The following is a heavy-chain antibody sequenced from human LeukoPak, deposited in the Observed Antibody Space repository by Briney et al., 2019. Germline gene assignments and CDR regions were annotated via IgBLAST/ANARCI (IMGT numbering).Heavy chain of an antibody. CDR3: ARGNYYDSSHIDY. Sequence: GGSLRLSCAASGFTFSDYYMSWIRQAPGKGLEWVSYISSSGSTIYYADSVKGRFTISRDNAKNSLYLRMNSLRAEDTAVYYCARGNYYDSSHIDYWGQGTLVTVSS. CDR1: GFTFSDYY. J-gene: IGHJ4*02. V-gene: IGHV3-11*01. CDR2: ISSSGSTI. D-gene: IGHD3-22*01.